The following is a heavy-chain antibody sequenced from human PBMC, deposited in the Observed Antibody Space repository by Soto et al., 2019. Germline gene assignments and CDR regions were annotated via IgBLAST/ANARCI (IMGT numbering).Heavy chain of an antibody. V-gene: IGHV1-8*01. D-gene: IGHD5-18*01. Sequence: RASVKVSCKASGYTFTNNDVTWVRQATGQGLEWVGWMNPGSGDTGYAQKFQGRVTMTRNISIATAYMELSSLRSEDTAIYYCARMASFGSLNWFDPWGQGTLVTVSS. CDR1: GYTFTNND. CDR2: MNPGSGDT. J-gene: IGHJ5*02. CDR3: ARMASFGSLNWFDP.